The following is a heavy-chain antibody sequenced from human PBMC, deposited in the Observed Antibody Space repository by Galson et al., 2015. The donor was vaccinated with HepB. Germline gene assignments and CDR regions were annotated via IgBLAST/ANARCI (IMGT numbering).Heavy chain of an antibody. CDR3: ARDGAYSTYYGTNWFDP. V-gene: IGHV3-23*01. D-gene: IGHD4-11*01. J-gene: IGHJ5*02. CDR2: ISGSGGST. CDR1: GFTLVSPFSSYA. Sequence: SLRLSCAASGFTLVSPFSSYAMSWVRQAPGKGLEWVSIISGSGGSTYYADSVKGRFTISRDNSKNTLYLQMNSLRAEDTAVYFCARDGAYSTYYGTNWFDPWGRGTLATVSS.